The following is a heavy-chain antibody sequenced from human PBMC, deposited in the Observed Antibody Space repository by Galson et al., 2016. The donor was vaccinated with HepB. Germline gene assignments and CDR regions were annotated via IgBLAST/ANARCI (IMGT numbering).Heavy chain of an antibody. J-gene: IGHJ6*02. CDR2: ISSSSSYI. V-gene: IGHV3-21*01. CDR3: ARDNPHGDYVGNYLYYCMDV. CDR1: GFTFSTYS. D-gene: IGHD2-21*01. Sequence: SLRLSCAASGFTFSTYSLNWVRQAPGKGLEWVSSISSSSSYIYYAGSVKGRFTISRDNAKNSLYLQMNSLRTEDTAVYYCARDNPHGDYVGNYLYYCMDVWGQGTTVTVSS.